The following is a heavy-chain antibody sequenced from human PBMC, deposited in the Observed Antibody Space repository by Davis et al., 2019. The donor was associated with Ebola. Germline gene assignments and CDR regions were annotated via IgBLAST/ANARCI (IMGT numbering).Heavy chain of an antibody. J-gene: IGHJ6*04. CDR1: GGSISSYY. CDR2: INHSGST. CDR3: ARPFASNYYYGMDV. Sequence: SETLSLTCTVSGGSISSYYWSWIRQPPGKGLEWIGEINHSGSTNYNPSLKGRVTLSVDTSKYQFSLNLSSVTAADTAVYYCARPFASNYYYGMDVWGKGTTVTVSS. D-gene: IGHD3-10*01. V-gene: IGHV4-34*01.